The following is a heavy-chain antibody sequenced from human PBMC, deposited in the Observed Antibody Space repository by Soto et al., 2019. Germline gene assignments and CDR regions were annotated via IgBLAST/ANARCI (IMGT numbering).Heavy chain of an antibody. CDR3: ARVVGNVDTAMANYYYYGMDV. CDR2: IIPIFGTA. CDR1: GGTFSSYA. Sequence: SVKVSCKASGGTFSSYAISWVRQAPGQGLEWMGGIIPIFGTANYAQKFQGRVTITADESTSTAYMELSSLRSEDTAVYYCARVVGNVDTAMANYYYYGMDVWGQGTRVTVSS. D-gene: IGHD5-18*01. V-gene: IGHV1-69*13. J-gene: IGHJ6*02.